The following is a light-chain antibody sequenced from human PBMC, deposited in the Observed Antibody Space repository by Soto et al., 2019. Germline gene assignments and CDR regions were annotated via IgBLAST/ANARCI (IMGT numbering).Light chain of an antibody. Sequence: QSVLTQPPSASGTPGQRVTISCSGSSSNIGSRYVYWYQQLPGTAPKLLIYRNNQRPSGVPDRFSGSKSGTSASLAISGLRSEDEADYYCATWHDSLTSPRVFGTGTKVTVL. V-gene: IGLV1-47*01. CDR3: ATWHDSLTSPRV. J-gene: IGLJ1*01. CDR2: RNN. CDR1: SSNIGSRY.